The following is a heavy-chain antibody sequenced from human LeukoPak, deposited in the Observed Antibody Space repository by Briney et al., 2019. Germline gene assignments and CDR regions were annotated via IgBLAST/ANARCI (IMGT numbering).Heavy chain of an antibody. CDR2: ISVYNGNT. CDR1: GYTFTSYD. J-gene: IGHJ4*02. V-gene: IGHV1-18*01. Sequence: GAPVKVSCKASGYTFTSYDISWVRQAPGQGLEWMGWISVYNGNTNYAQKLQGRVTMTTDTSTSTAYMELRSLRSDDTAVYYCARVHDFWSGYYYFDYWGQGTLVTVSS. CDR3: ARVHDFWSGYYYFDY. D-gene: IGHD3-3*01.